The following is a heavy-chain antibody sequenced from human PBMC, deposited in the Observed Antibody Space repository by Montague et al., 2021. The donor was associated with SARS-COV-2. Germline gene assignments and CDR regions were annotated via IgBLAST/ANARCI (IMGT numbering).Heavy chain of an antibody. J-gene: IGHJ4*02. CDR3: ANYDSSSYVSLGY. D-gene: IGHD3-22*01. V-gene: IGHV3-74*01. CDR2: INGDGNGR. CDR1: GSTFNNYW. Sequence: SLRLSCAASGSTFNNYWMHWVRQAPGKGLVWVSRINGDGNGRNYAGSVKGRFTISRDNAKKTLYLQMNSLRAEDTAVYYCANYDSSSYVSLGYWGQGTLVTVSS.